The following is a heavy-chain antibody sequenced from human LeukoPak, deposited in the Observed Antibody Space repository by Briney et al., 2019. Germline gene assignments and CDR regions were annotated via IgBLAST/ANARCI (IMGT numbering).Heavy chain of an antibody. J-gene: IGHJ4*02. Sequence: PGGSLRLSCAASGXTFSTSWMHWVCQAPGKGLVWVSRINSDGTTIDYADSVKGRFTISRDNAKNTLYLQMNSLRDEDTAVYYCARAGYYRFDYWGQGTLVTVSS. CDR1: GXTFSTSW. D-gene: IGHD2/OR15-2a*01. V-gene: IGHV3-74*01. CDR2: INSDGTTI. CDR3: ARAGYYRFDY.